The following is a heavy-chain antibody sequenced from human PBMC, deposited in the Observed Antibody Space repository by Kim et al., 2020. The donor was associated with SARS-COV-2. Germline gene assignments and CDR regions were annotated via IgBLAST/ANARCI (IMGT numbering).Heavy chain of an antibody. Sequence: GGSLRLSCAASGFTFSNYGMTWVRQAPGMGLEWVSTFGSGGRTYYDDSVKGRFPISRDNSKNTLYLQMNSLRAEDTAVYYCAKYFTGTGSFDMWGQGTRGTVSS. CDR3: AKYFTGTGSFDM. J-gene: IGHJ3*02. CDR2: FGSGGRT. CDR1: GFTFSNYG. V-gene: IGHV3-23*01. D-gene: IGHD1-1*01.